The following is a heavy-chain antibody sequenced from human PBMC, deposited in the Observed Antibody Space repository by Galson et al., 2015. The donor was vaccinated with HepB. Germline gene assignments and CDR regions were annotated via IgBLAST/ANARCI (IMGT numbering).Heavy chain of an antibody. CDR2: INTNTGNP. CDR3: AVGREPPLGVEGAFDI. V-gene: IGHV7-4-1*02. D-gene: IGHD3-3*01. J-gene: IGHJ3*02. Sequence: SVKVSCKASGYTFTSYAMNWVRQAPGQGLEWMGWINTNTGNPTYAQGFTGRFVFSLDTSVSTAYLQISSLKAEDTAVYYCAVGREPPLGVEGAFDIWGQGTMVTVSS. CDR1: GYTFTSYA.